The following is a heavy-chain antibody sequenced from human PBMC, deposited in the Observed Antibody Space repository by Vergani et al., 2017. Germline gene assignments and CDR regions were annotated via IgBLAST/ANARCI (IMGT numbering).Heavy chain of an antibody. CDR1: GGSISTYY. D-gene: IGHD3-10*01. CDR3: ARANYYYYGMDV. Sequence: QVQLQESGPGLVKPSETLSLTCNVSGGSISTYYWSWIRQPPGKALEWIGYIYYSGSTKYNPSLTSRVTRLVDTSKNQLSLNLSSVTAADTAVYYCARANYYYYGMDVWGPGTTVTVSS. V-gene: IGHV4-59*01. J-gene: IGHJ6*02. CDR2: IYYSGST.